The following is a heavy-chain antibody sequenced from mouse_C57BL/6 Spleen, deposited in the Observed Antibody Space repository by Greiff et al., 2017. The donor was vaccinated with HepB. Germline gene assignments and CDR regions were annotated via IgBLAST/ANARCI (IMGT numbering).Heavy chain of an antibody. V-gene: IGHV1-15*01. CDR1: GYTFSDYE. CDR3: TGEYY. Sequence: VQLQQSGAELVRPGASVTLSCKASGYTFSDYEMHWVKQTPGHGLAWIVAIDPETGGTAYNQTVKGKAILTADKSSRTAYMELRTLTSEDSAFYYCTGEYYWGQGATLTLAS. J-gene: IGHJ2*01. CDR2: IDPETGGT.